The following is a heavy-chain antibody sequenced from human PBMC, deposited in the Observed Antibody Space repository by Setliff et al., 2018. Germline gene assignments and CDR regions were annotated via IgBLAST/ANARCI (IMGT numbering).Heavy chain of an antibody. J-gene: IGHJ6*03. D-gene: IGHD2-21*01. CDR2: IYDTGST. V-gene: IGHV4-59*01. CDR1: DGSISNAY. Sequence: PSETLSLTCTVSDGSISNAYWSWIRQSPGKGLEWIGYIYDTGSTNSDPSRKSRVTMSVDTSKDQFSLNLRSVAAADTAVYYCARVFKVDCAGDGCDCYGARCYYFYMDVWGKGTTVTVSS. CDR3: ARVFKVDCAGDGCDCYGARCYYFYMDV.